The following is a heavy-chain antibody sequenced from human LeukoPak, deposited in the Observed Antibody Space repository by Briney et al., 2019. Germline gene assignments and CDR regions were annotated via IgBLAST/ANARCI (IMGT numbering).Heavy chain of an antibody. CDR2: IVVGSGNT. D-gene: IGHD6-6*01. V-gene: IGHV1-58*01. CDR3: ARHPAPVPYYGY. J-gene: IGHJ4*02. CDR1: GFTFTSSA. Sequence: SVKVSCKASGFTFTSSAVQWVRQARGQRLEWIGWIVVGSGNTNYAQKFQERVTITRDMSTSTAYMELSSLRSEDTAVYYCARHPAPVPYYGYWGQGTLVTVSS.